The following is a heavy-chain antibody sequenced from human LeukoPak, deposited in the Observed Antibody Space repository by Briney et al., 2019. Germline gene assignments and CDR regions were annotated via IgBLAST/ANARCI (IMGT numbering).Heavy chain of an antibody. D-gene: IGHD3-3*01. CDR2: IYYSGST. CDR1: GGSISSYY. CDR3: ARGLRSLTRMDGFDI. V-gene: IGHV4-59*08. Sequence: SETLSLTCTVSGGSISSYYWSWIRQPPGKGLEWIGYIYYSGSTNYSPSPKSRVIISVDKSRNNFSLRLSSVTAADTAVYYCARGLRSLTRMDGFDIWGQGTMVTVSS. J-gene: IGHJ3*02.